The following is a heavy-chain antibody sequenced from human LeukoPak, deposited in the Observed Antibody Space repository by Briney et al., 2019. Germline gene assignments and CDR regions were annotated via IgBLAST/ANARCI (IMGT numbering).Heavy chain of an antibody. Sequence: GGSLRLSCAASGFTFSSHWMHWVRQGPGKGLVWVSRINSDGSSTTYADSVKGRFTMSRDNAKNTLYLQMNSLRAEDTAVYYCARGPDYDILADYFDYWGQGTLVTVSS. V-gene: IGHV3-74*01. D-gene: IGHD3-9*01. CDR3: ARGPDYDILADYFDY. CDR1: GFTFSSHW. J-gene: IGHJ4*02. CDR2: INSDGSST.